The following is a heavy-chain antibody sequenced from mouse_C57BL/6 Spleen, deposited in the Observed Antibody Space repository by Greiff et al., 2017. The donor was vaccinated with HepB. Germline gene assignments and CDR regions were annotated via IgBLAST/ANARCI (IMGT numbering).Heavy chain of an antibody. CDR3: ARRKGGFDV. CDR2: ISYDGSN. J-gene: IGHJ1*03. V-gene: IGHV3-6*01. CDR1: GYSITSGYY. Sequence: EVQLQESGPGLVKPSQSLSLTCSVTGYSITSGYYWNWIRQFPGNKLEWMGYISYDGSNNYNPSLKNRISITRDTSKNQFFLKLNSVTTEDTATYYCARRKGGFDVWGTGTTVTVSS.